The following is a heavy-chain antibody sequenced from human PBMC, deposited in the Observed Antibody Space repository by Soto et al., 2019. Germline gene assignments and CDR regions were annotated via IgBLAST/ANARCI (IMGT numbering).Heavy chain of an antibody. CDR1: GFTFSSYG. Sequence: PCGSRRLSCAPAGFTFSSYGMHWVRQAPGKGLEWVAVIWYAGSNKYYADSVKGRFTISRDNSKNTLYLQMNSHRDEDTAAYYGERDSIFGVSYYGMHVWDRGTT. CDR3: ERDSIFGVSYYGMHV. J-gene: IGHJ6*02. CDR2: IWYAGSNK. D-gene: IGHD3-3*01. V-gene: IGHV3-33*01.